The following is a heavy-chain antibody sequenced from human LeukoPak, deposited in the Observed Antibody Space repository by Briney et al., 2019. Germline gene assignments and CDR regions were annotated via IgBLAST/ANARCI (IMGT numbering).Heavy chain of an antibody. CDR1: GFTFSSYG. J-gene: IGHJ3*02. D-gene: IGHD3-16*01. CDR3: AKVLGESPNAFDI. Sequence: GGSLRLSCAASGFTFSSYGMHWVRQAPGKGLEWVAVISYDGSNKYCADSVKGRFTISRDNSKNTLYLQMNSLRAEDTAVYYCAKVLGESPNAFDIWGQGTMVTVSS. V-gene: IGHV3-30*18. CDR2: ISYDGSNK.